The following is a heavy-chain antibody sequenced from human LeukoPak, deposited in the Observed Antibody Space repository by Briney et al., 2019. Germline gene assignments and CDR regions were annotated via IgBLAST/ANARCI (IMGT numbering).Heavy chain of an antibody. CDR3: VKDVGGSYAFDY. CDR1: GFTFSRYA. V-gene: IGHV3-64D*09. J-gene: IGHJ4*02. D-gene: IGHD1-26*01. CDR2: INDNGGRT. Sequence: GGSLRLSCSASGFTFSRYAMHWVRQAPGKGLEDVSGINDNGGRTHYGDSVKGRFSISRDNSKNTLHLQMSTLRAEDTALYYCVKDVGGSYAFDYWGQGILVTVAS.